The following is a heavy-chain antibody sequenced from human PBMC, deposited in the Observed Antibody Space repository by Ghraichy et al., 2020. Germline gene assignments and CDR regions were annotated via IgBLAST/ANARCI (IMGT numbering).Heavy chain of an antibody. D-gene: IGHD4-17*01. CDR1: GGSFSNFY. CDR2: IYYTGGT. J-gene: IGHJ4*02. Sequence: TLSLTCTVSGGSFSNFYWSWIRQPPGKGLEWLGYIYYTGGTVYNPSLKSRVTISVDTSKKQFSLRLASVTAADTAIYYCARATVTTYFFDNWGQGALVTVSS. CDR3: ARATVTTYFFDN. V-gene: IGHV4-59*01.